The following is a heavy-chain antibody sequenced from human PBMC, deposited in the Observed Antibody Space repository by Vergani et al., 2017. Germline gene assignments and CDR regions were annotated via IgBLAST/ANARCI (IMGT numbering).Heavy chain of an antibody. D-gene: IGHD2-15*01. CDR3: ASRVSANGGLDT. Sequence: VQLVESGGGLVKPGGSLRLSCEGSGFTFKNNAMTWVRQAPGKGLEWVSSISSSRAYLHYADSVKGRFTISRDNAKKSLFLQMNNLIADDTAVYYCASRVSANGGLDTWGQGTLVTVSS. V-gene: IGHV3-21*02. CDR1: GFTFKNNA. CDR2: ISSSRAYL. J-gene: IGHJ5*02.